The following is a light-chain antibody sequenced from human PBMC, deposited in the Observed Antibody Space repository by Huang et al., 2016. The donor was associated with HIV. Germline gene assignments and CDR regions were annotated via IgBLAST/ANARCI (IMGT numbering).Light chain of an antibody. Sequence: EIVLTQSPATLSLSPGERATLSCGASQSVSSIYLAWYHQKPGLAPRLLIYDASSRAIGIPDRFSGSGSGTDFTLTISRLEPEDFAVYYCQQYGSSPYTFGQGTKLEIK. CDR2: DAS. CDR3: QQYGSSPYT. V-gene: IGKV3D-20*01. J-gene: IGKJ2*01. CDR1: QSVSSIY.